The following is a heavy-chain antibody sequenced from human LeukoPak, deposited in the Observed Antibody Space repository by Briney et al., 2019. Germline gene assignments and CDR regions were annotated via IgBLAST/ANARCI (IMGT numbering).Heavy chain of an antibody. Sequence: TLSLTCTVPGGSISGYYWSWVRQAPGKGLEWVGFIRSKTSGGTEYGPSVKGRVIISRDESKNIAYLEMDSLKTEDTAVYYCNRWHISGVSYSNVWGPGTLVTVSS. V-gene: IGHV3-49*04. J-gene: IGHJ4*02. D-gene: IGHD3-22*01. CDR3: NRWHISGVSYSNV. CDR1: GGSISGYY. CDR2: IRSKTSGGT.